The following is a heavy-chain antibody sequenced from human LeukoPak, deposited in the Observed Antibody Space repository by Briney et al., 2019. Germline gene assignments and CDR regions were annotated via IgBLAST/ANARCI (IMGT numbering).Heavy chain of an antibody. CDR1: GFTFSSYG. CDR2: IRYGGSNK. D-gene: IGHD5-24*01. CDR3: AREGDGYNSPIDY. Sequence: GGSLRLSCAASGFTFSSYGMHWVRQAPGKGLEWVAFIRYGGSNKYYADSVKGRFTISRDNAKNSLFLQMNSLRAEDTAVYYCAREGDGYNSPIDYWGQGTLVTVSS. J-gene: IGHJ4*02. V-gene: IGHV3-30*02.